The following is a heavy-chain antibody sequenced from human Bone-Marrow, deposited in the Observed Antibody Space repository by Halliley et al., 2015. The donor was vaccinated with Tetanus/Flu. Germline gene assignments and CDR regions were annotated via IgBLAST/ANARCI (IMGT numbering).Heavy chain of an antibody. CDR3: AKEGSECDFNY. CDR2: ISYDGSNT. V-gene: IGHV3-30*18. Sequence: LEWVAAISYDGSNTHFADAVKGRFTISRDNSKNTLYLQMNSLRTEDTALYYCAKEGSECDFNYWGQGTLLTVSS. J-gene: IGHJ4*02.